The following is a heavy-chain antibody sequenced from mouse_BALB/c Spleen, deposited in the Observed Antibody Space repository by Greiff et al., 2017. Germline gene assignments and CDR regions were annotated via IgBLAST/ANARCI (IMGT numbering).Heavy chain of an antibody. J-gene: IGHJ3*01. CDR2: INPYNDGT. Sequence: VQLKQSGPELVKPGASVKMSCKASGYTFTSYVMHWVKQKPGQGLEWIGYINPYNDGTKYNEKFKGKATLTSDKSSSTAYMELSSLTSEDSAVYYCAKPLASSGYVGWFAYWGQGTLVTVSA. D-gene: IGHD3-1*01. V-gene: IGHV1-14*01. CDR1: GYTFTSYV. CDR3: AKPLASSGYVGWFAY.